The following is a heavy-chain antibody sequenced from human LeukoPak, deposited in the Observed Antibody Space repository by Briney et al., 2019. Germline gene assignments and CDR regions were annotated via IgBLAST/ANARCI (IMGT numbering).Heavy chain of an antibody. J-gene: IGHJ4*02. D-gene: IGHD3-16*02. Sequence: GGSLRLSCAASGFTVSSNHMSWVRQAPGKGLGWVSVIYSGGSAYYADSVKGRLNISRDNSKNTLYLQMNSLRADDTAVYYCAREDPIVYWGQGTLVTVSS. CDR1: GFTVSSNH. CDR3: AREDPIVY. V-gene: IGHV3-66*02. CDR2: IYSGGSA.